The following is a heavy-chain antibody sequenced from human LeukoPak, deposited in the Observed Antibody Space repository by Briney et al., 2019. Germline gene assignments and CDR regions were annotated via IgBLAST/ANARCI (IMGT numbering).Heavy chain of an antibody. CDR3: AKDREPGGAHYDSSGYYYVGGGAFDI. Sequence: GRSLRLSCAASGFTFDDYAMHWVRQAPGKGLEWVSGISWNSGSIGYADSVKGRFTISRDNAKNSLYLQMNSLRAEDTALYYCAKDREPGGAHYDSSGYYYVGGGAFDIWGQGTMVTVSS. J-gene: IGHJ3*02. V-gene: IGHV3-9*01. D-gene: IGHD3-22*01. CDR1: GFTFDDYA. CDR2: ISWNSGSI.